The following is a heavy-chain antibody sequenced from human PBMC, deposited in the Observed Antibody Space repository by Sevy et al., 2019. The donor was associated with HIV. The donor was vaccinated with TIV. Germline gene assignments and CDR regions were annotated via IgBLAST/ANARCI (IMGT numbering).Heavy chain of an antibody. D-gene: IGHD3-22*01. CDR3: ATTKDYYDSSGYPFDY. V-gene: IGHV1-24*01. Sequence: ASVKVSCKVTGYTLTGFSMHWVRQTPGKGLEWMGTFDPEDGETIYAQKFQGRVIMTEDTSADTAHMDLSSLTSEDTAVYYCATTKDYYDSSGYPFDYWGQGTQVTVSS. CDR2: FDPEDGET. J-gene: IGHJ4*02. CDR1: GYTLTGFS.